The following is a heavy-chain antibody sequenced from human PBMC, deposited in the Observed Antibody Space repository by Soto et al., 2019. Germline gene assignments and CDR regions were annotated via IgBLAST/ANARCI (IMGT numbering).Heavy chain of an antibody. V-gene: IGHV1-69*13. D-gene: IGHD4-17*01. CDR1: GGTFSSYS. J-gene: IGHJ4*02. Sequence: SVNVSCKSSGGTFSSYSISWGRQAPGQGLEWMGGIIPIFGTANYAQKFQGRVTITADESTSTAYMELSSLRSEDTAVYYCARGATVSDFDYWGQGTLVTFSS. CDR2: IIPIFGTA. CDR3: ARGATVSDFDY.